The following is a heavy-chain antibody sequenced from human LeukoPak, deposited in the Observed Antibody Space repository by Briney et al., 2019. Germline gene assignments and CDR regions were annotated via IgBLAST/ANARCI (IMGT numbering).Heavy chain of an antibody. D-gene: IGHD2-15*01. CDR3: ARSTPYYYGMDV. CDR2: TYSGGST. J-gene: IGHJ6*02. Sequence: GGSLRLSCAASGFTVSSNYMSWVRQAPGKGLEWVSVTYSGGSTYYADSVKGRFTISRDNSKNTLYLQMNSLRAEDTAVYYCARSTPYYYGMDVWGQGTTVTVSS. CDR1: GFTVSSNY. V-gene: IGHV3-66*01.